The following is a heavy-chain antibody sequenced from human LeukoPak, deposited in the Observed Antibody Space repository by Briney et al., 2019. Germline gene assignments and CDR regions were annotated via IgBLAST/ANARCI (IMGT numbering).Heavy chain of an antibody. Sequence: GGSLRLSCVASGFTFSNYLMNWVPQAPGRGLEWVSGISHSGSRIYYAGSVKGRFTIYRDNSKNTLYLQTGRLRVEDTAVYYCAMALDYWGQGTLVTVSS. CDR2: ISHSGSRI. CDR1: GFTFSNYL. V-gene: IGHV3-23*01. CDR3: AMALDY. J-gene: IGHJ4*02.